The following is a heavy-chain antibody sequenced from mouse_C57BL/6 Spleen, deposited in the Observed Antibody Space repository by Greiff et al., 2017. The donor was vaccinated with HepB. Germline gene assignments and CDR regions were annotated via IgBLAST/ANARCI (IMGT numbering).Heavy chain of an antibody. CDR2: IYPGDGDT. CDR1: GYAFSSYW. CDR3: ARFITTVVATDYYAMDY. D-gene: IGHD1-1*01. J-gene: IGHJ4*01. Sequence: QVQLQQSGAELVKPGASVKISCKASGYAFSSYWMNWVKQRPGKGLEWIGQIYPGDGDTNYNGKFKGKATLTTDKSSSTAYMHLSSLTSEDSAVYFCARFITTVVATDYYAMDYWGQGTSVTVSS. V-gene: IGHV1-80*01.